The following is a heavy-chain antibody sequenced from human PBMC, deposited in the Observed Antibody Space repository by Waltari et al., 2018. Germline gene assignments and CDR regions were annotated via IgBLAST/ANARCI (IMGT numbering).Heavy chain of an antibody. J-gene: IGHJ3*02. CDR2: IYHSGST. CDR1: GYSISSGYY. Sequence: QVQLQESGPGLVKPSETLSLTCAVSGYSISSGYYWGWTRPPPGKGLELIGSIYHSGSTYYNPSLKSRVTISVDTSKNQFSLKLSSVTAADTAVYYCASLYGGNSLGAFDIWGQGTMVTVSS. D-gene: IGHD2-21*02. V-gene: IGHV4-38-2*01. CDR3: ASLYGGNSLGAFDI.